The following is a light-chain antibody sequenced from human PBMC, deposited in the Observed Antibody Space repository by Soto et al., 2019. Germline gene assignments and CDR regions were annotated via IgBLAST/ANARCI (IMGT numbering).Light chain of an antibody. CDR1: QSILNRSTNKNY. V-gene: IGKV4-1*01. CDR2: WAF. J-gene: IGKJ4*01. Sequence: DIVMTQSPDSLAVSLGERATINCKSSQSILNRSTNKNYLAWYQQKPGQPPKLLIYWAFTRESGVPDRFSGSGSETDFTLTISSLQAEDVAVYYCQQYYSNPLTFGGGTTVEIK. CDR3: QQYYSNPLT.